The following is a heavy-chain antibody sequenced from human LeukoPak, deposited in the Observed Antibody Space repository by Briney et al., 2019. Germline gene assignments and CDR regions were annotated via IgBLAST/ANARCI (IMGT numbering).Heavy chain of an antibody. CDR3: ARDPIYGDSPFDY. V-gene: IGHV3-53*01. D-gene: IGHD4-17*01. Sequence: GSLRPSCAASGFTVSNTYMSWVRQAPGKGLEWVSVIYSSGGTFYSESVKGRFTISRDYSKNTLYLQMNSLRVDDTAVYYCARDPIYGDSPFDYWGQGTLVTVSS. CDR2: IYSSGGT. J-gene: IGHJ4*02. CDR1: GFTVSNTY.